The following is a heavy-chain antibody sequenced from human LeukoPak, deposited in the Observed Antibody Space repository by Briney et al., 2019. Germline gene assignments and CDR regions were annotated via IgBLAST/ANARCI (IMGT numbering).Heavy chain of an antibody. J-gene: IGHJ6*03. CDR2: IYYSGST. Sequence: PSETLSLTCTVSGGSISSSSYYWGWIRQPPGKGLEWIGSIYYSGSTNYNPSLKSRVTISVDTSKNQFSLKLSSVTAADTAVYYCARLGYCSSTSCYSPRDYYMDVWGKGTTVTVSS. V-gene: IGHV4-39*07. CDR1: GGSISSSSYY. D-gene: IGHD2-2*02. CDR3: ARLGYCSSTSCYSPRDYYMDV.